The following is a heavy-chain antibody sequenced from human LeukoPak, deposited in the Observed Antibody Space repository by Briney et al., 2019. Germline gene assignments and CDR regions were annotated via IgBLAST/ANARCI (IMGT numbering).Heavy chain of an antibody. D-gene: IGHD2-15*01. CDR1: GFTFSSYE. J-gene: IGHJ6*04. CDR2: ISSSGSTI. V-gene: IGHV3-48*03. Sequence: GGSLRLSCAASGFTFSSYEMNWVRQAPGKGLEWVSYISSSGSTIYYADSVKGRFTISRDNAKNSLYLQMNSLRAEDTAVYYCASLGYCSGGSCSGTCYYYGMDVWGKGTTVTVSS. CDR3: ASLGYCSGGSCSGTCYYYGMDV.